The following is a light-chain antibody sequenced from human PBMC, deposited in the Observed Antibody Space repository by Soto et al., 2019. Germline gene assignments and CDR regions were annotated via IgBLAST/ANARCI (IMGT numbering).Light chain of an antibody. Sequence: DSHITQSPSSLSASLGDSVTITFLASQTISTYLNWYQQKPRKAPRLLIYDASSLLSGVPSRFSGSGSGTDFTLTIASLQPEDFSTYYCQQSDSTPYTFGQGTKVDIK. CDR1: QTISTY. V-gene: IGKV1-39*01. CDR3: QQSDSTPYT. J-gene: IGKJ2*01. CDR2: DAS.